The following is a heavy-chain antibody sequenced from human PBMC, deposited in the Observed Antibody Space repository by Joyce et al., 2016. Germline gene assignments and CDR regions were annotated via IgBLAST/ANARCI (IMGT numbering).Heavy chain of an antibody. J-gene: IGHJ5*01. CDR1: GGSISSAHW. D-gene: IGHD5-12*01. Sequence: QVQLQESGPGLVKPSGTLSLTCAVSGGSISSAHWWSWVRQPPGKGLEWIGEIYLDGSTTYNPCLMSRVTISVDKSKNQLSLKMNSVTAADTAVYYCARNGAYSQDSWGQGTLVTVSS. CDR2: IYLDGST. CDR3: ARNGAYSQDS. V-gene: IGHV4-4*02.